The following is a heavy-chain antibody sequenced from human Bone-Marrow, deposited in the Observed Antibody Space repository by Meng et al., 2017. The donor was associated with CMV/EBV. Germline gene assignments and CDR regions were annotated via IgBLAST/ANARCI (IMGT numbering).Heavy chain of an antibody. J-gene: IGHJ4*02. CDR1: GFTFSSYS. CDR3: AREKGTGEVVGATGNCDF. Sequence: GESLKISCAGSGFTFSSYSMNWVRQAPGKGLEWVSSVSSSSSYIYYADSLKGRFTISRDNAKNSLYLQMDSLTAEDTGVYYCAREKGTGEVVGATGNCDFWGQGTLVTVPS. V-gene: IGHV3-21*01. D-gene: IGHD1-26*01. CDR2: VSSSSSYI.